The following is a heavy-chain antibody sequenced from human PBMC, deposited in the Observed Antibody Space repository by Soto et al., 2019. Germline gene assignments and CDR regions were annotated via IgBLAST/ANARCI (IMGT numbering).Heavy chain of an antibody. CDR1: GFTFSSYI. D-gene: IGHD2-2*01. CDR3: ARGDCTSTSCYHDHPPY. J-gene: IGHJ4*02. Sequence: EVQLVESGGGLVQPGGSLRLSCAASGFTFSSYIMNWVRQAPGKGLEWVSYISSSSGTIYYADSVKGRFTISRDNAKNSLYLQMNSLRDEDTAVYYCARGDCTSTSCYHDHPPYWGQGTLVTVSS. V-gene: IGHV3-48*02. CDR2: ISSSSGTI.